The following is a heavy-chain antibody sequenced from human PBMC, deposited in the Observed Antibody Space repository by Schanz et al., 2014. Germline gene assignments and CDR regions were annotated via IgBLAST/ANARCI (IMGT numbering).Heavy chain of an antibody. CDR3: AKVRYSSGWRGDYFDE. J-gene: IGHJ4*02. D-gene: IGHD6-25*01. CDR2: ISGSGGST. Sequence: EVQLMESGGGLVKPGGSLRLSCAASGFTFSGYSMNWVRQAPGKGLEWVSAISGSGGSTYYADSVKGRFTISRDNSKNTLYLQMNSLRAEDTAVYYCAKVRYSSGWRGDYFDEWGQGTLVTVAS. CDR1: GFTFSGYS. V-gene: IGHV3-23*01.